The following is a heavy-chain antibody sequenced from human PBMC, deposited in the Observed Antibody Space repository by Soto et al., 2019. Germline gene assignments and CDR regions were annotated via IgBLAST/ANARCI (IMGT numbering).Heavy chain of an antibody. CDR1: GGSIKNTGAN. D-gene: IGHD1-26*01. CDR3: ARHTSGSRNGPHT. J-gene: IGHJ5*02. CDR2: VYYTGTT. V-gene: IGHV4-39*01. Sequence: QLQLQESGPGLVKPSEPLSLTCTVSGGSIKNTGANWGWVRQPPGKGLEWIGSVYYTGTTYYNPSLQSRVTISIDTSKNQYSLSVNSVAAADTADYYCARHTSGSRNGPHTWGQGTLVTVSS.